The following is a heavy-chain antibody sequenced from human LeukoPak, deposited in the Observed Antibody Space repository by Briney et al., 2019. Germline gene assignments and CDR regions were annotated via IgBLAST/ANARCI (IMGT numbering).Heavy chain of an antibody. Sequence: ASVKVSCKASGYTFTGYYMHWVRQAPGQGLEWMGIINPSGGSTSYAQKFQGRVTMTRDTSTSTVYMELSSLRSEDTAVYYCAVDFWSGYSPRGYFDYWGQGTLVTVSS. CDR1: GYTFTGYY. CDR3: AVDFWSGYSPRGYFDY. D-gene: IGHD3-3*01. J-gene: IGHJ4*02. CDR2: INPSGGST. V-gene: IGHV1-46*01.